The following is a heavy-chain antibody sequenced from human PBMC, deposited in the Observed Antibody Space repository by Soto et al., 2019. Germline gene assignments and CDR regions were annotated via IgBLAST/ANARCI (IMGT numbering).Heavy chain of an antibody. CDR2: IYWDDDQ. CDR3: AHKRDVSRGCKY. J-gene: IGHJ4*02. V-gene: IGHV2-5*02. CDR1: GFSFSVNGVA. Sequence: QITLKESGPTLVKPTQTLTLTCTFSGFSFSVNGVAVGWNHQPPGQDLEWLALIYWDDDQRYNPSLKDRLTITKDTSRNQGVLTMTNMDPVDTATYYCAHKRDVSRGCKYWGQGTLVTVSS.